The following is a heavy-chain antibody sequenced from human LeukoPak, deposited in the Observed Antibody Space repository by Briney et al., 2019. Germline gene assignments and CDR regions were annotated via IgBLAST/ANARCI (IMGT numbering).Heavy chain of an antibody. J-gene: IGHJ4*02. V-gene: IGHV4-30-4*08. D-gene: IGHD6-25*01. CDR3: ARVGAAGDFTYLDY. CDR2: IYYSGST. CDR1: GGSISSGDYY. Sequence: SQTLSLTCTVSGGSISSGDYYWSWIRQPPGKGLEWIGYIYYSGSTYYNPSLKSRVTISVDTSKNQFSLKLSSVTAADTAVYYCARVGAAGDFTYLDYWGQGTLVTVSS.